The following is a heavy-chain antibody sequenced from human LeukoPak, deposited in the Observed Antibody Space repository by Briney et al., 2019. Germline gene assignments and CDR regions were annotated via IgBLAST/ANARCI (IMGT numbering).Heavy chain of an antibody. CDR2: IRSKAYGGTT. J-gene: IGHJ3*02. CDR1: GFTFGDYA. Sequence: GGSLRLSCTASGFTFGDYAMSWFRQAPGKGLEWVGFIRSKAYGGTTEYAASVKGRFTISRDDSKSIAYLQMNSLKTEDTAVYYCTRDSPRPSDFWSGYYYSHNSDAFDIWGQGTMVTVSS. V-gene: IGHV3-49*03. CDR3: TRDSPRPSDFWSGYYYSHNSDAFDI. D-gene: IGHD3-3*01.